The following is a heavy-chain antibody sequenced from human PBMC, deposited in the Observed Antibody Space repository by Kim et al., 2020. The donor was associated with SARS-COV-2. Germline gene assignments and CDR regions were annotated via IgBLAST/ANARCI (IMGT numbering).Heavy chain of an antibody. CDR2: ISSNVADT. V-gene: IGHV3-64*02. J-gene: IGHJ4*02. D-gene: IGHD2-2*01. Sequence: GGSLRLSCAASGFIFSTYAMHWVRQAPGKGPEYVSAISSNVADTYYADSVKGRFTISRANSKNTLYLQRGSLGAEDMAVYYCAREGRHCSGTACYLFDYWGQGTLVTVSS. CDR3: AREGRHCSGTACYLFDY. CDR1: GFIFSTYA.